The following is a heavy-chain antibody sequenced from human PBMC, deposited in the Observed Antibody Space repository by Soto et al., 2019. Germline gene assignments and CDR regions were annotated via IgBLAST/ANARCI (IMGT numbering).Heavy chain of an antibody. J-gene: IGHJ4*02. Sequence: GGSLRLSCAASGFTFDSYAMHWVRQAPGKGLEWVSGVRWNSGRTYYADSVKGRFTISKDNAKNYLFLHMNSLRVEDTGFYYCVKDNSEDDYFDSWGQGTLVTVSS. V-gene: IGHV3-9*01. CDR2: VRWNSGRT. CDR3: VKDNSEDDYFDS. D-gene: IGHD4-4*01. CDR1: GFTFDSYA.